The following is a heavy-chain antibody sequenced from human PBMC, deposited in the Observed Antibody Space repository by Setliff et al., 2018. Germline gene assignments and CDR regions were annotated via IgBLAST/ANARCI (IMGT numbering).Heavy chain of an antibody. CDR2: ISGSGGST. CDR1: GFTFDDYA. J-gene: IGHJ4*02. Sequence: GGSLRLSCAASGFTFDDYAMHWVRQAPGKGLEWVSGISGSGGSTYYADSVKGRFTISRDNSKNTLYLQMNSLRAEDTAVYSCAKDRGSYSFDYWGQGTLVTVSS. CDR3: AKDRGSYSFDY. V-gene: IGHV3-23*01. D-gene: IGHD1-26*01.